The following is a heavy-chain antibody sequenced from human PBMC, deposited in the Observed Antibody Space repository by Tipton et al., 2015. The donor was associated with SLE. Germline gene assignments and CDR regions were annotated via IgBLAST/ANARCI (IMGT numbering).Heavy chain of an antibody. CDR2: IWYDGSNK. D-gene: IGHD2-8*02. Sequence: SLRLSCAASGFTFSSYGMHWVRQAPGKGLEWVAVIWYDGSNKYYADSVKGRFTISRDNSKNTLYLQMNSLRAEDTAVYYCAKDWGTGDVYYFQHWGQGTLVTVSS. J-gene: IGHJ1*01. CDR3: AKDWGTGDVYYFQH. CDR1: GFTFSSYG. V-gene: IGHV3-33*06.